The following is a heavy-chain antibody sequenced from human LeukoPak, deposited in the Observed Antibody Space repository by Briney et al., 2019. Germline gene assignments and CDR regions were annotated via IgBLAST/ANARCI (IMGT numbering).Heavy chain of an antibody. CDR1: GGSISSGGYS. CDR2: INHSGST. Sequence: PSETLSLTCAVSGGSISSGGYSWSWIRQPPGKGLEWIGEINHSGSTNYNPSLKSRVTVSVDTSKNQFSLKLSFVTAADTAVYYCAKFRSCSGGNCYYGGREIDYWGQGTLVTVSS. D-gene: IGHD2-15*01. V-gene: IGHV4-39*07. CDR3: AKFRSCSGGNCYYGGREIDY. J-gene: IGHJ4*02.